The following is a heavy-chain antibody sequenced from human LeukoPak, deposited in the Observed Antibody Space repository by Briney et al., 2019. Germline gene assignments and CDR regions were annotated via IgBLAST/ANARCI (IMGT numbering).Heavy chain of an antibody. V-gene: IGHV4-34*01. CDR3: ASFRGKGSGWRYGMDV. CDR2: INHSGST. D-gene: IGHD6-19*01. J-gene: IGHJ6*04. CDR1: GGSFSGYY. Sequence: SETLSLTCAVYGGSFSGYYWSWIRQPPGKGLEWTGEINHSGSTNYNPSLKSRVTISVDTSKNQFSLKLSSVTAADTAVYYCASFRGKGSGWRYGMDVWGKGTTVTVSS.